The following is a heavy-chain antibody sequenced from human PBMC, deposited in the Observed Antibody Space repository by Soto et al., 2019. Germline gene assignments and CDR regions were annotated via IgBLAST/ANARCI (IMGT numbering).Heavy chain of an antibody. V-gene: IGHV4-31*03. J-gene: IGHJ4*02. D-gene: IGHD3-3*01. CDR1: GGSISSGGYY. Sequence: PSETLSLTCTVSGGSISSGGYYWSWIRQHPGKGLEWIGYIYYSGSTYYNPSLKSRVTISVDTSKNQFSLKLSSVTAADTAVYYCARVASYDFWSGYYPDSWGQGTLVTVSS. CDR2: IYYSGST. CDR3: ARVASYDFWSGYYPDS.